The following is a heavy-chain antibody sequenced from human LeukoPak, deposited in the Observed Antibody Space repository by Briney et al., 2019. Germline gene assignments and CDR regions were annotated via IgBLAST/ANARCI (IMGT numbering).Heavy chain of an antibody. CDR2: FNTYTGNT. J-gene: IGHJ4*02. CDR3: ARAPKDGSGSYAFDY. V-gene: IGHV1-18*01. CDR1: GYTFNTYG. Sequence: ASVKVSCKASGYTFNTYGITWVRQAPGQGLEWMGWFNTYTGNTNYAQKLQGRVTVTTDTSTGTAYMELRSLRSDDTAVYYCARAPKDGSGSYAFDYWGQGTLVTVSS. D-gene: IGHD3-10*01.